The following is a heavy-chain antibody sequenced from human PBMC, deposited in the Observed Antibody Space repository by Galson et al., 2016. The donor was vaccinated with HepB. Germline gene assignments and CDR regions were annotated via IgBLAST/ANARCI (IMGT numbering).Heavy chain of an antibody. J-gene: IGHJ4*02. D-gene: IGHD3-3*01. CDR3: ARSPGVVSDY. V-gene: IGHV4-61*09. Sequence: TLSLTCTVSGGSISSGTYYWNWIRQPAGKGLEWIGHIYTSGSTNYNPSLKSRVTISVDTSKNQFSLKLNSVTAADTAVYYCARSPGVVSDYWGQGTLVTVSS. CDR1: GGSISSGTYY. CDR2: IYTSGST.